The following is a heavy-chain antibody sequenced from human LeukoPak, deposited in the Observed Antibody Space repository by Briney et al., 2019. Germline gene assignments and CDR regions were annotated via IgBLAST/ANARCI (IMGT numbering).Heavy chain of an antibody. D-gene: IGHD3-22*01. CDR3: ARVRGYYYDSSGYYYEWGFGI. CDR1: GGSISSSSYY. J-gene: IGHJ3*02. CDR2: IYYSGST. V-gene: IGHV4-39*07. Sequence: PSETLSPTCTVSGGSISSSSYYWGWIRQPPGKGLEWIGSIYYSGSTYYNPSLKSRVTISVDTSKNQFSLKLSSVTAADTAVYYCARVRGYYYDSSGYYYEWGFGIWGQGTMVTVSS.